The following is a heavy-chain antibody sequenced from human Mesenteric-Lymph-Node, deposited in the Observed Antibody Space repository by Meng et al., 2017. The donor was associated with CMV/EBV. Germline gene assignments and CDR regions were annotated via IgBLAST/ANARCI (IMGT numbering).Heavy chain of an antibody. CDR3: ARGSDIPVNNY. CDR1: GWSFSVYY. V-gene: IGHV4-34*01. Sequence: QVQLQQWGAGLLKPSEPLSLTCAVYGWSFSVYYWSWSRQPPGRGLEWIGEINHSGVPNYNPSLKSRVTISLDRSKNQFSLKLSSVTAEDTAVYYCARGSDIPVNNYWGQGTLVTVSS. J-gene: IGHJ4*02. D-gene: IGHD2-15*01. CDR2: INHSGVP.